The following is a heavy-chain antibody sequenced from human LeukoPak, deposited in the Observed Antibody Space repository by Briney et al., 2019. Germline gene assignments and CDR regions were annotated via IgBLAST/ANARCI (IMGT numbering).Heavy chain of an antibody. CDR2: ISYDGSNK. V-gene: IGHV3-30*18. D-gene: IGHD3-10*01. CDR1: GFTFSTYG. Sequence: TGGSLRLSCAASGFTFSTYGMHWVRQAPGKGLEWVAFISYDGSNKYYADSVKGRFTISRDNSKKLYLQMNSLRAEDTAVYFCAKGHYSDYGSGSDYFDYWGQGTLVTVSS. CDR3: AKGHYSDYGSGSDYFDY. J-gene: IGHJ4*02.